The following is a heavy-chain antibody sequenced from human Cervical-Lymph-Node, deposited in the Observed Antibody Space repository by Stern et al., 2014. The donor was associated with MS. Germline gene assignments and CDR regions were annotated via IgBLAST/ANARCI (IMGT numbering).Heavy chain of an antibody. D-gene: IGHD5-18*01. V-gene: IGHV4-30-4*01. CDR1: GASTRNGDYY. CDR3: ASGGTAMIKRWTWFDP. J-gene: IGHJ5*02. Sequence: QVQLQESGPGLVRPSQTLSLTCTVSGASTRNGDYYWSWIRQSPGKGLEWIGYIYYNGKTYYNPSLESRLTISLDTSKNQFSLRLSSVTVADTAVYYCASGGTAMIKRWTWFDPWGQGTLVVVSS. CDR2: IYYNGKT.